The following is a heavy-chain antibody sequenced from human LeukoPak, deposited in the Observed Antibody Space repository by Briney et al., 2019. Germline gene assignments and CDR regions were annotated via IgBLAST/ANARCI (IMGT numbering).Heavy chain of an antibody. Sequence: GEPLKISCQGSGYSFTNYWIAWVRQMPGKGLEWMGIIYPGDSDTRYSPSFQGQVIISADKSISTAYLQWSSLKASDTAMYYCARHRSSWSEFDYWGQGTLVTVSS. CDR3: ARHRSSWSEFDY. D-gene: IGHD6-13*01. V-gene: IGHV5-51*01. CDR1: GYSFTNYW. J-gene: IGHJ4*02. CDR2: IYPGDSDT.